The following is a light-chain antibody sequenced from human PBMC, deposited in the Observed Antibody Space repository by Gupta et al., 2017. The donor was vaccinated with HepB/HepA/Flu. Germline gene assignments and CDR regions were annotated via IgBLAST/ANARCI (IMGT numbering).Light chain of an antibody. Sequence: SVLTQPPSVSGAPGQRVTISGTGSSSNIGAGYDVHWYQQLPETAPKLLIYDNSNRPSGVPDRCSASKSGTSAAMAITGLPAEEEAAYYCQSYESSLSGFYVFGTGTKVTVL. CDR1: SSNIGAGYD. CDR3: QSYESSLSGFYV. V-gene: IGLV1-40*01. J-gene: IGLJ1*01. CDR2: DNS.